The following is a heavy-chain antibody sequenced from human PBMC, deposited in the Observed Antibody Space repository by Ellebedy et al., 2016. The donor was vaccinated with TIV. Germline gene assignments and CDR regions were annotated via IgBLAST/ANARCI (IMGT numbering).Heavy chain of an antibody. CDR3: ARGEPLRGYFDY. CDR1: GFTFSSYS. J-gene: IGHJ4*02. D-gene: IGHD1-26*01. CDR2: ISSSSSYI. V-gene: IGHV3-21*01. Sequence: GESLKISXAASGFTFSSYSMNWVRQAPGKGLEWVSSISSSSSYIYYADSVKGRFTISRDNAKNSLYLQMNSLRAEDTAVYYCARGEPLRGYFDYWGQGTLVTVSS.